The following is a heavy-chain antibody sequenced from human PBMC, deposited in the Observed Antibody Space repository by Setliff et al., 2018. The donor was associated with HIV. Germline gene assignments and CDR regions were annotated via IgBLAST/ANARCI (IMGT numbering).Heavy chain of an antibody. CDR3: AGANYYDASGLRAEYFQL. CDR2: IYYTGST. D-gene: IGHD3-22*01. Sequence: PSETLSLTCTVSGASINSYFWSWIRQPPGKGPEWLGYIYYTGSTNYNPALESRITMSVDTSKNQFSLTLKSVTAADTGVYYCAGANYYDASGLRAEYFQLWGQGTQVTVSS. V-gene: IGHV4-59*01. CDR1: GASINSYF. J-gene: IGHJ1*01.